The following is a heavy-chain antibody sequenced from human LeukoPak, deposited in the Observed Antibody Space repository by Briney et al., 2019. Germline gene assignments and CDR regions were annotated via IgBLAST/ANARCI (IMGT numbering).Heavy chain of an antibody. D-gene: IGHD2-2*01. CDR2: ISSSSSYI. J-gene: IGHJ5*02. CDR3: ARGVVVPAAHQFDP. CDR1: GFTFSSYS. V-gene: IGHV3-21*01. Sequence: GGSLRLSCAASGFTFSSYSMNWVRQAPGKGLEWVSSISSSSSYIYYADSVKGRFTISRDNAKNSLYLQMNSPRAEDTAVYYCARGVVVPAAHQFDPWGQGTLVTVSS.